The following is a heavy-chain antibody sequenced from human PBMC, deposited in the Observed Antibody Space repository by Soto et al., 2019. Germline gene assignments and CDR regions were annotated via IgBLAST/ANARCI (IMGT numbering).Heavy chain of an antibody. V-gene: IGHV3-13*01. Sequence: GLSLRLSCAASGFIFSSYDVHLFLHDPGRGLEWFSVITTTGDTYYAASVKGRFTISRENAENSLYLQMNSLRAEDAAVYYCARGDPLNYGSYPYWHYYGMDVWGRGTTVTVSS. D-gene: IGHD2-8*02. CDR2: ITTTGDT. CDR3: ARGDPLNYGSYPYWHYYGMDV. J-gene: IGHJ6*02. CDR1: GFIFSSYD.